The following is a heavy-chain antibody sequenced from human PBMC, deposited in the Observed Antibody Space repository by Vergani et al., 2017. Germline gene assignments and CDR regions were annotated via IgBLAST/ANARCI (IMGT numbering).Heavy chain of an antibody. CDR3: ARSVAVAGGVADY. V-gene: IGHV3-21*01. J-gene: IGHJ4*02. Sequence: EVQLVESGGGLVKPGGSLRLSCAASGFTFSSYSMNWVRQAPGKGLEWVSSISSSSSYLYYADSVKGRLTISRDNAKNSLYLQMNSLRAEDTAVYYCARSVAVAGGVADYWGQGTLVTVSS. CDR2: ISSSSSYL. CDR1: GFTFSSYS. D-gene: IGHD6-19*01.